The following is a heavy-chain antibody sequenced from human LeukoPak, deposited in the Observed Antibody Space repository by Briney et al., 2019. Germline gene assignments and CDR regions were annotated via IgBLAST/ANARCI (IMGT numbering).Heavy chain of an antibody. Sequence: SETLSLTCTVSGGSISSYYWSWIRQPPGKGLEWIGYIYYSGSTYYNPSLKSRVTISVDTSKNQFSLKLSSVTAADTAVYYCARGQQLDYADYYFDYWGQGTLVTVSS. CDR1: GGSISSYY. V-gene: IGHV4-59*08. CDR3: ARGQQLDYADYYFDY. J-gene: IGHJ4*02. D-gene: IGHD4-17*01. CDR2: IYYSGST.